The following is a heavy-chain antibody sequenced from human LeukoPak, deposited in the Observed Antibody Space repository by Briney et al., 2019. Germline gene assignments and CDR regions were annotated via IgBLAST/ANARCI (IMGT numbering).Heavy chain of an antibody. CDR1: GFSFSVSW. CDR3: ARGGTTFEH. J-gene: IGHJ4*02. Sequence: GGSLRLSCAASGFSFSVSWMSWVRQAPGKELEWLANIKYDGIEKYYVDSVKGRFAISRDNAKNSLYLQMNSLTAEDTAVYYCARGGTTFEHWGQGTLVTVSS. CDR2: IKYDGIEK. V-gene: IGHV3-7*01. D-gene: IGHD1-1*01.